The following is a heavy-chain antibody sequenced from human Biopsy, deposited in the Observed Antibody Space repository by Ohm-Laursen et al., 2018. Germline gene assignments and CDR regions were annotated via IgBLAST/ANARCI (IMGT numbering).Heavy chain of an antibody. CDR2: IFNSANT. J-gene: IGHJ5*02. CDR1: GGSISSGGSY. V-gene: IGHV4-31*01. D-gene: IGHD3-22*01. CDR3: ARDDYFDSNGYFWFDP. Sequence: TLSLTCTVSGGSISSGGSYWSWIRQRPGKGLEWIGYIFNSANTYYNPSLKNLITISGDTSKNQFSLKLNSVTAADMAVYYCARDDYFDSNGYFWFDPWGQGTLVTVSS.